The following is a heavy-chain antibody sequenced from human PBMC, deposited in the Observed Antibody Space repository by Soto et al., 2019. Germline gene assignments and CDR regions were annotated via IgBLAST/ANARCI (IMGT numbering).Heavy chain of an antibody. CDR3: ARAGAPLRYYYYYYMDV. V-gene: IGHV3-64*01. D-gene: IGHD1-1*01. Sequence: GGFLRLSCAASGFTFSSYAMHWVRQAPGKGLEYVSAISSNGGSTYYANSVKGRFTISRDNSKNTLYLQMGSLRAEDMAVYYCARAGAPLRYYYYYYMDVWGKGTTVTVSS. CDR1: GFTFSSYA. CDR2: ISSNGGST. J-gene: IGHJ6*03.